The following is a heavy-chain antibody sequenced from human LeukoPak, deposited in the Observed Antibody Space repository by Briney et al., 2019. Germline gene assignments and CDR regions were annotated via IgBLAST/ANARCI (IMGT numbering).Heavy chain of an antibody. CDR3: AKVPAPWVVPAAIYFDY. Sequence: SGGSLRLSCAASGFTFSSYAMSWVRQAPGKGLEWVSAISGSGGSTYYADSVKGRFTISRDNSKNTLYLQMSSLRAEDTAVYYCAKVPAPWVVPAAIYFDYWGQGTLVTVSS. V-gene: IGHV3-23*01. CDR1: GFTFSSYA. CDR2: ISGSGGST. J-gene: IGHJ4*02. D-gene: IGHD2-2*01.